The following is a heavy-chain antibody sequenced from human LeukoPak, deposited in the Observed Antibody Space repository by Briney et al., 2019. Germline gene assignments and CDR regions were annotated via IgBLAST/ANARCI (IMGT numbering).Heavy chain of an antibody. CDR1: GFTFGSSP. CDR2: ISVGGDYI. V-gene: IGHV3-23*01. J-gene: IGHJ2*01. CDR3: AKDLYGGSVYWYFGL. D-gene: IGHD4-23*01. Sequence: PGGSLRLSCEATGFTFGSSPMSWVRQAPGKGLEWVSSISVGGDYIYYADSVRGRFTISRDNSKNTMYLQTNSLRAEDTAVYYCAKDLYGGSVYWYFGLWGRGTLVTVSS.